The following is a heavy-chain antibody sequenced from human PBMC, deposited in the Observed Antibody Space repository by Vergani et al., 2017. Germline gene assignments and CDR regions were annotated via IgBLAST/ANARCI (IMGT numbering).Heavy chain of an antibody. V-gene: IGHV1-69*02. D-gene: IGHD1-7*01. CDR3: ATHRITGTSADDY. J-gene: IGHJ4*02. CDR1: GGTFSSYT. CDR2: IIPILGIA. Sequence: QVQLVQSGAEVKKPGSSVKVSCKASGGTFSSYTISWVRQAPGQGLEWMGRIIPILGIANYAQKFQGRVTITADTSTSTAYMELSSLRSEDTAVYYCATHRITGTSADDYWGQGTLVTVSS.